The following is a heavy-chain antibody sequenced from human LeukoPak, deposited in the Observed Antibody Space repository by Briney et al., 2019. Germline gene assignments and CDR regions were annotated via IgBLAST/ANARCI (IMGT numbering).Heavy chain of an antibody. J-gene: IGHJ4*02. D-gene: IGHD2-21*02. CDR2: IYPGDSDT. V-gene: IGHV5-51*01. CDR3: ERHEAYCGGDCYEDY. Sequence: RGESLKISCKGSGYSFTSYWIGWVRQMPGKGLEWMGIIYPGDSDTRYSPSFQSQVTLSADKSISTAYLQWSSLKASDTAMYYCERHEAYCGGDCYEDYWGQGTLVTVSS. CDR1: GYSFTSYW.